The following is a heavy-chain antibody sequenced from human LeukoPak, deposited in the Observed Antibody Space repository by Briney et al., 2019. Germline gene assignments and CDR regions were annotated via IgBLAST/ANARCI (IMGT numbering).Heavy chain of an antibody. V-gene: IGHV4-59*12. J-gene: IGHJ4*02. CDR2: IYYSGST. Sequence: PSETLSLTCTVSGGSISNYYWTWIRQPPGKGLEWIGYIYYSGSTNYNPSLKSRVTISVDTSKNQFSLKLSSVTAADTAVYYCARLANVVYVGDCFDYWGQGTLVTV. CDR3: ARLANVVYVGDCFDY. D-gene: IGHD5/OR15-5a*01. CDR1: GGSISNYY.